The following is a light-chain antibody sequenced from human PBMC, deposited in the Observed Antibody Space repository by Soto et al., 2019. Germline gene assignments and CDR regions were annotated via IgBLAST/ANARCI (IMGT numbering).Light chain of an antibody. CDR1: NSNIGAGYN. Sequence: QSVLTHPPSVSGAPGQRVTISCTGSNSNIGAGYNVHWYQQFPGTAPKLLIYDNTNRPSGVPDRFYGSQSGTSASLAISGLQAGDEADYHCQSYDSRLRALVFGGGTQLTVL. CDR2: DNT. V-gene: IGLV1-40*01. CDR3: QSYDSRLRALV. J-gene: IGLJ3*02.